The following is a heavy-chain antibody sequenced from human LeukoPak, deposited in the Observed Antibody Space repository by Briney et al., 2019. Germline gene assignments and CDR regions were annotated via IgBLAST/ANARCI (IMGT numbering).Heavy chain of an antibody. CDR3: ARSVFDSSGDPYMDV. CDR2: INGGGDFT. V-gene: IGHV3-23*01. J-gene: IGHJ6*03. Sequence: PGGSLRLSCAASGFTFRSFAMNWVRQAPGKGLECVSAINGGGDFTKYADSVKGRFTISRDNSKSTLYLQMNSLRAEDTAVYYCARSVFDSSGDPYMDVWGKGTTVTISS. D-gene: IGHD3-22*01. CDR1: GFTFRSFA.